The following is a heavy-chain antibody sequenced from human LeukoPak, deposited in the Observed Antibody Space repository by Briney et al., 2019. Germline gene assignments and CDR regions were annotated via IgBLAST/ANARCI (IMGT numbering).Heavy chain of an antibody. Sequence: SETLSLTCAVYGGSFSGYYWSWIRQPPGKGLEWIGEINHSGSTNYNPSLKSRVTISVDTSKNQFSLKLSSVTAADTALYYCARASYGDYNFDYWGQGTLVTVSS. CDR3: ARASYGDYNFDY. D-gene: IGHD4-17*01. CDR2: INHSGST. CDR1: GGSFSGYY. J-gene: IGHJ4*02. V-gene: IGHV4-34*01.